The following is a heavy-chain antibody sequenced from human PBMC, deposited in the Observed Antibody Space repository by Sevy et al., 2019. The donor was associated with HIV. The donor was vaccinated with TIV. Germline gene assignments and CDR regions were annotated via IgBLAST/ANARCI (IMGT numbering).Heavy chain of an antibody. CDR3: VAANIWEDY. Sequence: GGSLRLSCAPSGLTFSDYWMHWVRQAPGKGLVWVSRVNSDGSSTTYADSVKGRLTISRDNTKNTLSLQMNSLRAEDTAVYYCVAANIWEDYWGQGTLVTVSS. CDR2: VNSDGSST. J-gene: IGHJ4*02. V-gene: IGHV3-74*01. D-gene: IGHD1-26*01. CDR1: GLTFSDYW.